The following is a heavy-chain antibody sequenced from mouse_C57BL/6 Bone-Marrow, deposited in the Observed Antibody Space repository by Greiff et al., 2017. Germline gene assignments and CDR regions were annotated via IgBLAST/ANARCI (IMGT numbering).Heavy chain of an antibody. V-gene: IGHV14-4*01. CDR1: GFNIKDDY. CDR3: TTHDGYSYYFDY. D-gene: IGHD2-3*01. J-gene: IGHJ2*01. CDR2: IDPENGDT. Sequence: EVQLQQSGAELVRPGASVKLSCTASGFNIKDDYMHWVKQRPGQGLEWIGLIDPENGDTEYASKFQGKATITADTSSNTAYLQLSSLTSEDSAVYYCTTHDGYSYYFDYWGQGTTLTVSS.